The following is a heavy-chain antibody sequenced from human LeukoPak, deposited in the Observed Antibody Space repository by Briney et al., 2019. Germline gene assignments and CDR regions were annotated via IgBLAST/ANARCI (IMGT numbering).Heavy chain of an antibody. J-gene: IGHJ6*02. Sequence: GGSLRLSCAASGFNFATYWMNWVRQAPGKGLEWVANIKQDGSEEDYVDSVKGRFTISRDNARNSLYLQMNRLRAEDTAVYYCARDTPLREAVPEARANYYYYYGMDVWGQGTTVTVSS. CDR1: GFNFATYW. D-gene: IGHD2-2*01. CDR3: ARDTPLREAVPEARANYYYYYGMDV. CDR2: IKQDGSEE. V-gene: IGHV3-7*01.